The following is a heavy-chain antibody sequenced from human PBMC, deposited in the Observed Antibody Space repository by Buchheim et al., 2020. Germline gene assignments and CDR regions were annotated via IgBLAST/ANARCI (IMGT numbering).Heavy chain of an antibody. D-gene: IGHD3-22*01. Sequence: EVQLVESGGGLVQPGGSLRLSCAASGFTFSSYSMNWVRQAPGKGLEWVSYISSSSSTIYYADSAKGRFTISRDNAKTSLSLQMNSLRAEDTAVYYCARDGDYYDSSGYTNWGQGTL. CDR3: ARDGDYYDSSGYTN. J-gene: IGHJ4*02. V-gene: IGHV3-48*04. CDR1: GFTFSSYS. CDR2: ISSSSSTI.